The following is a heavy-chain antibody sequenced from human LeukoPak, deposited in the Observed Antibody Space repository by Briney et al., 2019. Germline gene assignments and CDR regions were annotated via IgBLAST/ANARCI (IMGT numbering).Heavy chain of an antibody. CDR1: GYTFTTYN. CDR3: ARGNGYY. V-gene: IGHV1-46*01. Sequence: ASVKVSFKASGYTFTTYNIHWVRQAPGQGLEWMGRIYAGSSSTIYAQKFQGRVTITRDTSTSTVYMELSSLRSEDTAVYYCARGNGYYWGQGTLVTVSS. J-gene: IGHJ4*02. CDR2: IYAGSSST. D-gene: IGHD6-19*01.